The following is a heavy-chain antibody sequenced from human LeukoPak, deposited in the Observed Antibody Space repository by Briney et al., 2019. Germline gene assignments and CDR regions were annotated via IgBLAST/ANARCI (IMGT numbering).Heavy chain of an antibody. Sequence: SGTLSLTCGVSGGSISNTNWWSWVRQPPGQGLEWIGEISLTGLTHYNPSLESRVTASLDKSKNQLSLNLTSVTAADTAVYYCSRENGAFSPFGYWGQGTLVTVLS. CDR2: ISLTGLT. D-gene: IGHD3-10*01. CDR1: GGSISNTNW. J-gene: IGHJ4*02. V-gene: IGHV4-4*02. CDR3: SRENGAFSPFGY.